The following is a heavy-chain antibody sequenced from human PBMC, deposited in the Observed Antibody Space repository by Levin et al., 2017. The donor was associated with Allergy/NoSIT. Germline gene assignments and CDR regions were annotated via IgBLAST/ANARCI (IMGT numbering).Heavy chain of an antibody. D-gene: IGHD6-19*01. CDR3: ARYTSGWYLYYFDY. J-gene: IGHJ4*02. Sequence: GESLKISCAASGFTFSSYAMSWVRQAPGKGLEWVSAISGSGGSTYYADSVKGRFTFSGDNSKNTLYLQMNSLRAEDTAVYYCARYTSGWYLYYFDYWGQGTLVTVSS. CDR2: ISGSGGST. V-gene: IGHV3-23*01. CDR1: GFTFSSYA.